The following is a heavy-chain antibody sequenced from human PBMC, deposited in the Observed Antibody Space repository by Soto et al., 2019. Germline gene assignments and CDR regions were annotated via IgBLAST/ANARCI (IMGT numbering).Heavy chain of an antibody. Sequence: GGSLRLSCAASGFTFSSYAMSWVRQTPGKGLEWVSVISGSVSSTYYADSVKGRFTISRDNSKNTLYLQMNSLRVEDTAVYYCAKDGPFSNSFLGPDAFDIWGQGTMVTVSS. CDR1: GFTFSSYA. CDR3: AKDGPFSNSFLGPDAFDI. D-gene: IGHD6-6*01. V-gene: IGHV3-23*01. CDR2: ISGSVSST. J-gene: IGHJ3*02.